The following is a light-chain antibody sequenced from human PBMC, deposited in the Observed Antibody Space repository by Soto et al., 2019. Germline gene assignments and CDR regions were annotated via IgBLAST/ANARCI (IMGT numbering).Light chain of an antibody. CDR1: QSVSSN. Sequence: EIGMTQSPATLSVSPVERATLSCRASQSVSSNLAGYQQKPGQAPRLLIYGASTRATGIPARFSGSGSGKDFTITSRSLQSEDFAVYYCQQYNNWPGTFGPGTKVDIK. V-gene: IGKV3-15*01. CDR2: GAS. CDR3: QQYNNWPGT. J-gene: IGKJ3*01.